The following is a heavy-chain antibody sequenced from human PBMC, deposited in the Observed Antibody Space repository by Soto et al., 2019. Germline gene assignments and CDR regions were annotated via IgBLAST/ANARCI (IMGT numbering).Heavy chain of an antibody. Sequence: SETLSLTCTVSGDSINNYYWTWIRQPPGKGLEWIGYIYDSGSTSYNPSLKSRLTISVDTSKNQFSLKVKSVTAADTAVYYCARGTKYYYQGMDAWGQVTTVTVCS. CDR2: IYDSGST. CDR3: ARGTKYYYQGMDA. V-gene: IGHV4-59*01. CDR1: GDSINNYY. J-gene: IGHJ6*02.